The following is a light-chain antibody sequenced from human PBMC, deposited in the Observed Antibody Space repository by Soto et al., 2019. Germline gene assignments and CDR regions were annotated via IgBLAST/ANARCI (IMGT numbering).Light chain of an antibody. CDR1: QSISSY. CDR3: QQSYSTPRMYT. CDR2: AAS. V-gene: IGKV1-39*01. J-gene: IGKJ2*01. Sequence: DIQMTQSPSSLSASVGDRVTITCRASQSISSYLNWYQQKPGKAPKLLTYAASSLQSGVPSRFSGSGSGTDFTLTISSLQPEDFATYYCQQSYSTPRMYTFGQGTKVDIK.